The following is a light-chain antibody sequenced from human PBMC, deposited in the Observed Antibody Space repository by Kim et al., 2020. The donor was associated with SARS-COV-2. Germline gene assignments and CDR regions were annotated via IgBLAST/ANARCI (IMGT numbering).Light chain of an antibody. Sequence: DIQMTQSPSSLSASVGDRVTITCRASQSISSYLNWYQQKPGKAPKLLIYAASSLQSGVPSRFSGSGSGTDFTLTISSLQPEDFATYSCHQSYSKSIPFGQGTRWRLN. J-gene: IGKJ5*01. V-gene: IGKV1-39*01. CDR1: QSISSY. CDR2: AAS. CDR3: HQSYSKSIP.